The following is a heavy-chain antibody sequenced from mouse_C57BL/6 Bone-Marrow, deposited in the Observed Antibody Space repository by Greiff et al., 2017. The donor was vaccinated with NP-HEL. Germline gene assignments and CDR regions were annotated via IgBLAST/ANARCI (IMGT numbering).Heavy chain of an antibody. CDR2: IYPGSGNT. Sequence: SGAELVRPGASVKLSCKASGYTFTDYYINWVKQRPGQGLEWIARIYPGSGNTYYNEKFKGKATLTAEKSSSTAYMQLSSLTSEDSAVYFCARLRYYGSSWYFDVWGTGTTVTVSS. J-gene: IGHJ1*03. V-gene: IGHV1-76*01. CDR1: GYTFTDYY. CDR3: ARLRYYGSSWYFDV. D-gene: IGHD1-1*01.